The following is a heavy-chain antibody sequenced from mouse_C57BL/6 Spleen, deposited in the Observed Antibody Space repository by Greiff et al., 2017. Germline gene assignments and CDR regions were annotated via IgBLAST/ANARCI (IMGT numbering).Heavy chain of an antibody. CDR2: ISYDGSN. J-gene: IGHJ4*01. Sequence: EVQLQQSGPGLVKPSQSLSLTCSVTGYSITSGYYWNWIRQFPGNKLEWMGYISYDGSNNYNPSLKNRISITRDTSKNQFFLKLNSVTTEDTATYYCAREAIYDGYYGYAMDYWGQGTSVTVSS. D-gene: IGHD2-3*01. CDR1: GYSITSGYY. V-gene: IGHV3-6*01. CDR3: AREAIYDGYYGYAMDY.